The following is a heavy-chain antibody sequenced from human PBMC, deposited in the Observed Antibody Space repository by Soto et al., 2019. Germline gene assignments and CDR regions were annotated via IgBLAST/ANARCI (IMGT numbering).Heavy chain of an antibody. Sequence: SVKVSCKASGGTFSSYAISWVRQAPGQGLEWMGGIIPIFGTANYAQKFQGRVTITADESTSTAYMELSSLRSEDTAVYYCARALVEDIVVVPAAIEINYYYYGMDVWGQGTTVTVSS. D-gene: IGHD2-2*01. CDR1: GGTFSSYA. CDR3: ARALVEDIVVVPAAIEINYYYYGMDV. J-gene: IGHJ6*02. CDR2: IIPIFGTA. V-gene: IGHV1-69*13.